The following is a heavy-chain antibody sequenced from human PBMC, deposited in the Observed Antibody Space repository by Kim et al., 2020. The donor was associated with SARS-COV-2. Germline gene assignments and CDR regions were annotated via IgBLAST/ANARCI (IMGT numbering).Heavy chain of an antibody. CDR3: ARGRTSSSWRYYYYGMDV. D-gene: IGHD6-13*01. Sequence: SETLSLTCAVYGGSFSGYYWSWIRQPPGKGLEWIGEINHSGSTKYNPSLKSRVTISVDTSKNQFSLKLSSVTAADTAVYYCARGRTSSSWRYYYYGMDVWGQGTTVTVSS. J-gene: IGHJ6*02. CDR2: INHSGST. CDR1: GGSFSGYY. V-gene: IGHV4-34*01.